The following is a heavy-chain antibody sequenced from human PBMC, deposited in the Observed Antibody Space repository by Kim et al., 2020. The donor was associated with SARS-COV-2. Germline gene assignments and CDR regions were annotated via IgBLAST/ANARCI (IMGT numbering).Heavy chain of an antibody. CDR2: ISWNSGSI. Sequence: GGSLRLSCAASGFTFGDYAMHWVRQAPGKGLEWVSGISWNSGSIGYADSVKGRFTISRDNAKNSLYLQMNSLRAEDTALYYCAKDKIFGVAPLGYFDYWGQGTLVTVSS. CDR1: GFTFGDYA. V-gene: IGHV3-9*01. J-gene: IGHJ4*02. CDR3: AKDKIFGVAPLGYFDY. D-gene: IGHD3-3*01.